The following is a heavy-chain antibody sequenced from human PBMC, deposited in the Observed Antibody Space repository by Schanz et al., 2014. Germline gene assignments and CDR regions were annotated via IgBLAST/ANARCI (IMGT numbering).Heavy chain of an antibody. V-gene: IGHV3-23*01. D-gene: IGHD6-13*01. CDR2: ISDSGDTA. CDR3: ARGLIAAAGGAFDY. J-gene: IGHJ4*02. CDR1: GFNFSDYA. Sequence: MHLLESGGGLVPPGGSLRLSCAASGFNFSDYAMCWVRQAPGKGLEWVSLISDSGDTAYYADSVKGRFTISRDNSKNTLYLQMNSLRAEDTAVYYCARGLIAAAGGAFDYWGQGTLVTVSS.